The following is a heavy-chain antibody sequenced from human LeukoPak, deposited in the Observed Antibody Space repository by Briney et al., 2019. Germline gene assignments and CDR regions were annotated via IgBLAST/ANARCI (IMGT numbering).Heavy chain of an antibody. CDR3: AKANWMSDADAVW. J-gene: IGHJ4*02. CDR2: TRGGGET. Sequence: GGSLRLSCAASGFSFTTYAMSRVRQAPARGPEWVSSTRGGGETFYADSVKGRFTLSRDDSRNTVYLQLNDLRVEDTARYYCAKANWMSDADAVWWGQGTQVTVSS. V-gene: IGHV3-23*01. D-gene: IGHD2-2*03. CDR1: GFSFTTYA.